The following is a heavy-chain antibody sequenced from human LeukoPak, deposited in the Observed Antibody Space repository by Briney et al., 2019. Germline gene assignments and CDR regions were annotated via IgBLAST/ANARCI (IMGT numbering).Heavy chain of an antibody. Sequence: GGSLRLSCAASGFTFSSYGMHWVRQAPGKGLEWVAFIRYDGSNKYYADSVKGRFTISRDNSKNTLYLQMNSLRAEDTAVYYCAKGVGIVVDVYYFDYWGQGTLVTVSS. V-gene: IGHV3-30*02. CDR2: IRYDGSNK. D-gene: IGHD3-22*01. CDR1: GFTFSSYG. CDR3: AKGVGIVVDVYYFDY. J-gene: IGHJ4*02.